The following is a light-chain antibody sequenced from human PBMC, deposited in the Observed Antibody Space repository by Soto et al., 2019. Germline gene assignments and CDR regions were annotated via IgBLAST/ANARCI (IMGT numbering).Light chain of an antibody. Sequence: EIALKQSPGTLSLSPGERATLSRRASQSVTNNYLASYQQKPGQAPRLLIYDASGRATGIPDRFSGSGSGTDFTLTISRLEPEDFAVYYCQQYDNSPIPLGQGPRLEI. CDR2: DAS. CDR1: QSVTNNY. CDR3: QQYDNSPIP. V-gene: IGKV3-20*01. J-gene: IGKJ5*01.